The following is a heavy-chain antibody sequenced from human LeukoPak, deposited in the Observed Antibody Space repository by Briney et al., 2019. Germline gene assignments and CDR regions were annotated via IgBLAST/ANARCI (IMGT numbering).Heavy chain of an antibody. D-gene: IGHD6-19*01. V-gene: IGHV3-7*01. J-gene: IGHJ4*02. Sequence: GGSLRLSCAASGFTFSTYWMSWVRQAPGKGLEWVANIMEDGSEKYFVDSVKGRFTISRDNAKNSVYLQMNSLRAEDTAVYFCAREQWLFDYWGQGTLVTVSS. CDR2: IMEDGSEK. CDR1: GFTFSTYW. CDR3: AREQWLFDY.